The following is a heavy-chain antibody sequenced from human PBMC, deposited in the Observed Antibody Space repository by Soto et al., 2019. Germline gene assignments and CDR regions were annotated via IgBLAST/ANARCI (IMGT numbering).Heavy chain of an antibody. V-gene: IGHV1-18*01. CDR2: ISAYDGNT. CDR3: AWGIYIVGAPVQLSPSLDY. Sequence: ASVKVSCKASGYTFTSYGISWVRQAPGQVLEWMGWISAYDGNTNYAQKLQGRVTMTTDTSTSTAYMELRSLRSDDTAVYYRAWGIYIVGAPVQLSPSLDYWGQGTLVTVSS. J-gene: IGHJ4*02. CDR1: GYTFTSYG. D-gene: IGHD1-26*01.